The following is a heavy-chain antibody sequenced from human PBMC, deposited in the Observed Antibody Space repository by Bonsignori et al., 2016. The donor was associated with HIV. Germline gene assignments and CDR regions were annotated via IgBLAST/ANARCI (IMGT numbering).Heavy chain of an antibody. CDR1: GFSVSDFG. V-gene: IGHV3-33*01. D-gene: IGHD3-10*01. J-gene: IGHJ4*02. CDR3: ARDMRRGVSLYYFDH. Sequence: QVQLVESGGGVVQPGKSLRLSCAASGFSVSDFGLHWVRQAPGKGLEWVAAIWYDENYKYYIDSVKGRFTISRDDSQNTVYLQMNSLRVEDTAVYYCARDMRRGVSLYYFDHWGQGTLITVS. CDR2: IWYDENYK.